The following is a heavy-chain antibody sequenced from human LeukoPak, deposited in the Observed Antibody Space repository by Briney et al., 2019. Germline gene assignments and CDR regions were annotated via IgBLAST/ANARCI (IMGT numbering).Heavy chain of an antibody. CDR1: GFTLSSYV. D-gene: IGHD3-22*01. J-gene: IGHJ4*02. CDR3: AKGHTTMVVVVES. CDR2: ISGRGDAS. V-gene: IGHV3-23*01. Sequence: GGSLRLSCAASGFTLSSYVMTWVRQAPGKGLEWGSVISGRGDASYYADSVKGRFTISRDNSKNTLYLQMNSLRAVDTGIYYCAKGHTTMVVVVESWGLATLVAV.